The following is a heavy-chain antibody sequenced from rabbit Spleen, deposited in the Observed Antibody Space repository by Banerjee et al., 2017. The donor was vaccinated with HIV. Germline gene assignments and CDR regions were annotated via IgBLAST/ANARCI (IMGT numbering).Heavy chain of an antibody. CDR3: VRDQAGDAGYGPWYFNL. CDR1: GFDFSSYG. D-gene: IGHD4-2*01. Sequence: QEQLVESGGGLVQPGGSLKLSCKASGFDFSSYGVSWVRQAPGKGLEWIGYIDPIFGSTYYASWVNGRFTISRHNAQNTLYLQLNSLTAADTATYFCVRDQAGDAGYGPWYFNLCGPGTLVTVS. CDR2: IDPIFGST. J-gene: IGHJ4*01. V-gene: IGHV1S47*01.